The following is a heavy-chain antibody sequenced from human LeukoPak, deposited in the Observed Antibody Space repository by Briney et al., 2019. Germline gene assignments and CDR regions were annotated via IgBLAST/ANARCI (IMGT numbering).Heavy chain of an antibody. J-gene: IGHJ6*02. V-gene: IGHV4-59*01. CDR1: GGSISGYY. CDR3: VRSFDSRGYYYYGMDV. Sequence: SETLSLTCTVSGGSISGYYGGWIRQPPGKGLEWSGYVYYSGSTGYNPSLKSRVTISVDTSKNQFSLNLSSVTAADTAVYYCVRSFDSRGYYYYGMDVWGQGTTVTVSS. D-gene: IGHD3-22*01. CDR2: VYYSGST.